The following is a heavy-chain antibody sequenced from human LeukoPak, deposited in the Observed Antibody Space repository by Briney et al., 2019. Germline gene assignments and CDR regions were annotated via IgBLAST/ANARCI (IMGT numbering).Heavy chain of an antibody. J-gene: IGHJ6*03. D-gene: IGHD3-22*01. CDR2: ISYDGSNK. V-gene: IGHV3-30*18. Sequence: GGSLRLSCAASGFTFSSYGMHWVRQAPGKGLEWVAVISYDGSNKYYEDSVKGRFTISRDNSKNTLYLQMNSLRAEDTAVYYCAKEGSYYDSSDRPIYYYMDVWGKGTTVTVSS. CDR1: GFTFSSYG. CDR3: AKEGSYYDSSDRPIYYYMDV.